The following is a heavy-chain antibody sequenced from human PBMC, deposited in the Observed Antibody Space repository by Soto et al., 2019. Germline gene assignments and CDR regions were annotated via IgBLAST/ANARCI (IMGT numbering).Heavy chain of an antibody. V-gene: IGHV1-3*01. Sequence: ASVKVSCKASGYIFTKYAMHWVRQAPGQRLEWMGWINADNGDTKFSQKLQGRVSITRDTSASTGYMELSSLTSEDTAVYYCARDLSGGSFNGPYYYGMDVWGQGPTVTVYS. CDR1: GYIFTKYA. D-gene: IGHD1-26*01. J-gene: IGHJ6*02. CDR2: INADNGDT. CDR3: ARDLSGGSFNGPYYYGMDV.